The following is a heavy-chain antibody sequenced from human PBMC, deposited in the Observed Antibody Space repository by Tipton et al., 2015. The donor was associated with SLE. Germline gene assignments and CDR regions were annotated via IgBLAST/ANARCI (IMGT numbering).Heavy chain of an antibody. CDR2: IYHSGST. V-gene: IGHV4-31*03. J-gene: IGHJ4*02. Sequence: TLSLTCNVSGGSISSDGYYWSWIRQHPGEGLEWIGFIYHSGSTYYNPSLKSRVTMSVDTSENQFSLRLSSVTTADTAAYYCARDRGGDYFDYWGPGTLVTVSS. D-gene: IGHD3-10*01. CDR1: GGSISSDGYY. CDR3: ARDRGGDYFDY.